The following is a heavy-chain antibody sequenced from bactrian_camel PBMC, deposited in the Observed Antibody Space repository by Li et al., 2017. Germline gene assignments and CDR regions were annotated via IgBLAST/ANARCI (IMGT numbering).Heavy chain of an antibody. Sequence: QLVESGGGLVQPGGSLRLSCAASGFIFSDHYASWVRQAPGKGPEWVSTIYSDGRSIYYADSVKGRFTISRDNAKNTVYLQMNRLESEDTALYYCAASDNTWSGLNYWGQGTQVTV. D-gene: IGHD6*01. CDR1: GFIFSDHY. CDR2: IYSDGRSI. CDR3: AASDNTWSGLNY. J-gene: IGHJ4*01. V-gene: IGHV3-2*01.